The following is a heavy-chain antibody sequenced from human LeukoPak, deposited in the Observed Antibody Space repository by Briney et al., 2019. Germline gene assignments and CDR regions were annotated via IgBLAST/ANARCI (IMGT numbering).Heavy chain of an antibody. V-gene: IGHV5-10-1*01. CDR3: ARHAGQNSGYDPLRE. CDR2: IDPSDSYT. D-gene: IGHD5-12*01. J-gene: IGHJ4*02. CDR1: GYSFISYW. Sequence: GASLRISCKGAGYSFISYWISWGRRMPGKDLQWMGRIDPSDSYTKYSPSFQGHVTISADKSITTAYLQWSSLKASDTAMYYCARHAGQNSGYDPLREWGQGTLVTVSS.